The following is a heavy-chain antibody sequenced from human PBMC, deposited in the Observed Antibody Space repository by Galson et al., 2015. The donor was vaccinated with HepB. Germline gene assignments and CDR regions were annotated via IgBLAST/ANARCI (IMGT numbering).Heavy chain of an antibody. CDR2: ISKSTPYT. D-gene: IGHD3-3*01. CDR1: GFTFNDFA. J-gene: IGHJ4*02. Sequence: SLRLSCAASGFTFNDFAMSWIRQAPGKGFEWVAYISKSTPYTRYADSVKGRFTISRDNGDNSLFLQMNNLSAEDTAAYYCARIWNGYYFDFWGQGTLLTVSS. V-gene: IGHV3-11*03. CDR3: ARIWNGYYFDF.